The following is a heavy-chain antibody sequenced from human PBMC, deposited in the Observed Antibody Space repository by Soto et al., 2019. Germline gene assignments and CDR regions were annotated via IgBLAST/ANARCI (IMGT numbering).Heavy chain of an antibody. CDR1: GGSISSGDYY. CDR3: AREEFGPGQSVTIFDY. D-gene: IGHD2-2*01. V-gene: IGHV4-30-4*01. CDR2: IYYSGST. J-gene: IGHJ4*02. Sequence: SETLSLTCTVSGGSISSGDYYWSWIRQPPGKGLEWIGYIYYSGSTYYNPSLKSRVTISVDTSKNQFSLKLSSVTAADTAVYYCAREEFGPGQSVTIFDYWGQGTLVTVSS.